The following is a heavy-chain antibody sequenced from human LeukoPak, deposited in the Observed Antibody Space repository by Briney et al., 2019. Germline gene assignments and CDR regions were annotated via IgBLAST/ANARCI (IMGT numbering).Heavy chain of an antibody. J-gene: IGHJ4*02. CDR1: GGSISSSSYY. CDR2: IYYSGST. V-gene: IGHV4-39*07. Sequence: SETLSVTCTVSGGSISSSSYYWGWICQPPGKGLEWIGSIYYSGSTYYNPSLKSRVTISVDTSKNQFSLKLSSVTAADTAVYYCARGRDDSSGYYPFDYWGQGTLVTVSS. CDR3: ARGRDDSSGYYPFDY. D-gene: IGHD3-22*01.